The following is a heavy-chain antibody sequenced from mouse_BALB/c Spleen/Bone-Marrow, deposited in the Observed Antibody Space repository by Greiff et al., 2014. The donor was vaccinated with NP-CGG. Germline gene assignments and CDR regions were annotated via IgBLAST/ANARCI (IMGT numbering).Heavy chain of an antibody. J-gene: IGHJ1*01. CDR2: INPSNGGT. CDR3: TRSNYGYWYFDV. CDR1: GYTLSSYY. Sequence: VQLQQSGAELVKPGASVKLSCKASGYTLSSYYMYWVKQRPGQGLEWIGEINPSNGGTKFNEKFKSKATLTVDKSSSTAYMQLSSLTSEDSAVYYCTRSNYGYWYFDVWGAGTTATVSS. V-gene: IGHV1S81*02. D-gene: IGHD1-1*01.